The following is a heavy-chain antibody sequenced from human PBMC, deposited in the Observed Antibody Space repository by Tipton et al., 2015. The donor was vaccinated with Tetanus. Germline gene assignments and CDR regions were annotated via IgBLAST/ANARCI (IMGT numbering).Heavy chain of an antibody. D-gene: IGHD3-3*01. CDR1: GAPINAGGYL. CDR2: IYCDTART. J-gene: IGHJ4*02. Sequence: TLSLTCNVSGAPINAGGYLWTWVRQHPGKGLEWIANIYCDTARTSHIPSLASRVTISVDTSKNQFSLRLTSVTAADTAVYFCARGLPRESFYLDSWGQGKQVTVSS. CDR3: ARGLPRESFYLDS. V-gene: IGHV4-31*03.